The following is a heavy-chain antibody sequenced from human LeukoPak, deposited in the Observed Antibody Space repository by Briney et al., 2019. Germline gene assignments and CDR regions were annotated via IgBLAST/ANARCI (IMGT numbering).Heavy chain of an antibody. CDR2: ISAYNGNT. Sequence: ASVKVSCKASGYTFTSYGISWVRQAPGQGLEWMGWISAYNGNTNYAQKLQGRVTMTTDTSTSTAYMELRSLRSDDTAVYYCAKGQPKFGELFAPLDYWGQGTLVTVSS. J-gene: IGHJ4*02. CDR1: GYTFTSYG. V-gene: IGHV1-18*01. CDR3: AKGQPKFGELFAPLDY. D-gene: IGHD3-10*01.